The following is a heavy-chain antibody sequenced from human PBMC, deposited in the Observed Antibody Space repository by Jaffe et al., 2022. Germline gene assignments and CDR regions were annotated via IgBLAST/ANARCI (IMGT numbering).Heavy chain of an antibody. D-gene: IGHD1-1*01. V-gene: IGHV1-8*01. CDR3: ARTPPGYPGYYYYYMDV. CDR1: GYTFTSYD. J-gene: IGHJ6*03. CDR2: MNPNSGNT. Sequence: QVQLVQSGAEVKKPGASVKVSCKASGYTFTSYDINWVRQATGQGLEWMGWMNPNSGNTGYAQKFQGRVTMTRNTSISTAYMELSSLRSEDTAVYYCARTPPGYPGYYYYYMDVWGKGTTVTVSS.